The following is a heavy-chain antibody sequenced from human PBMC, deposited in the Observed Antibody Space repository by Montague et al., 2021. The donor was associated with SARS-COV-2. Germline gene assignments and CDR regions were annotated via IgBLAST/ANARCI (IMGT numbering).Heavy chain of an antibody. J-gene: IGHJ6*02. V-gene: IGHV4-39*07. CDR1: GGSISSSGHY. CDR3: ARSGLPTSLAGHGKGMDV. CDR2: IYNSGTT. D-gene: IGHD4-23*01. Sequence: SETLSLTCTVTGGSISSSGHYWGWIRQPPGKGLEWIGTIYNSGTTYYNPSLKSRVTISVDTSKNQFSLKLTSVTAADTAVYYCARSGLPTSLAGHGKGMDVWGQGTTVIVSS.